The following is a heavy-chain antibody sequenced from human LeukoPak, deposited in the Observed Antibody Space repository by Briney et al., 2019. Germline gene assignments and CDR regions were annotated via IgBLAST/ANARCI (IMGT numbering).Heavy chain of an antibody. V-gene: IGHV3-7*01. CDR2: IKQDGSEK. D-gene: IGHD3-22*01. CDR1: GFTFRSYE. J-gene: IGHJ4*02. CDR3: ARDPARYYDGSDYHQFDF. Sequence: GGSLRLSCVVSGFTFRSYEMKWVRQAPGKGLEWVANIKQDGSEKYYVDSVKGRFTISRDNAKNSLYLQMNSLRAEDTALYYCARDPARYYDGSDYHQFDFWGQGTLVTVSS.